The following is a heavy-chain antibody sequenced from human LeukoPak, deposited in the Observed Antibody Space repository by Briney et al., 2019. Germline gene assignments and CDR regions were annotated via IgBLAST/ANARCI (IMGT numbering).Heavy chain of an antibody. CDR1: GYTFTSYG. CDR2: ISAYNGNT. D-gene: IGHD5-18*01. J-gene: IGHJ2*01. Sequence: ASVKVSCKASGYTFTSYGSSWVRQAPGQGLEWMGWISAYNGNTNYAQKLQGRVTMTTDTSTSTAYMELRSLRSDDTAVYYCARDRDTAMVNPEDWYFDLWGRGTLVTVSS. V-gene: IGHV1-18*01. CDR3: ARDRDTAMVNPEDWYFDL.